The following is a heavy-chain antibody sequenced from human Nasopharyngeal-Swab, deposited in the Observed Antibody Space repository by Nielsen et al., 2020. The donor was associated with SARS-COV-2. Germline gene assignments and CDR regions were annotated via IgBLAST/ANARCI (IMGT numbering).Heavy chain of an antibody. CDR2: INHNGRT. V-gene: IGHV4-34*01. D-gene: IGHD3-22*01. J-gene: IGHJ4*02. Sequence: WIRQPPGKGLEWIGEINHNGRTNYNPSLKSRVSISLAPSKNQFSLKLSSVTAADAAVYYCARGKVEVTMIVVVITTGSYYFDYWGRGTLVTVSS. CDR3: ARGKVEVTMIVVVITTGSYYFDY.